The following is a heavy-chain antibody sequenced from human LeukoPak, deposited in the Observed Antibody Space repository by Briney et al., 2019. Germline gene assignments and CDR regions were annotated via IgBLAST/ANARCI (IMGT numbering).Heavy chain of an antibody. D-gene: IGHD5-12*01. CDR1: EFTFSSYS. J-gene: IGHJ4*02. CDR3: ARDEGYSGYVQDY. CDR2: ISSGTDTI. Sequence: GGSLTLSCASSEFTFSSYSMNWFRQSPGKGLEWFSYISSGTDTIYYADSVKGRFTISRDNAKNSLYLQMNSLRDEDTAVYYCARDEGYSGYVQDYWGQGTLVTVSS. V-gene: IGHV3-48*02.